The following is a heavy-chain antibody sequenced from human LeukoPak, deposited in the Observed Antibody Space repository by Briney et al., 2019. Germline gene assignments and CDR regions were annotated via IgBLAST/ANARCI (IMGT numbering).Heavy chain of an antibody. CDR3: ARDSKGGYEYYYYYYMDV. Sequence: GASVKVSCKASGYTFTSYGISWVRQAPGQGLEWMGWISAYNGNTNYAQKLQGRVTMTTDTSTSTAYMELRSLRSDDTAVYYCARDSKGGYEYYYYYYMDVWGKGTTVTVSS. V-gene: IGHV1-18*01. CDR1: GYTFTSYG. J-gene: IGHJ6*03. CDR2: ISAYNGNT. D-gene: IGHD5-12*01.